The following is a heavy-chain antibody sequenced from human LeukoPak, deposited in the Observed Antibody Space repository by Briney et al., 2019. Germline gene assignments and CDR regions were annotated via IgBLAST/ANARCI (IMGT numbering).Heavy chain of an antibody. J-gene: IGHJ4*02. CDR1: GFTLSVHW. CDR2: INPDGSYT. V-gene: IGHV3-74*01. D-gene: IGHD6-13*01. Sequence: GGSLRLSCAASGFTLSVHWMYWVRQDPGKGLVGVSRINPDGSYTNYADSVKGRFTISRDNAKSTLYLQMDSLRAEDTAVYYCVRDSSLLYWGQGALVIVSS. CDR3: VRDSSLLY.